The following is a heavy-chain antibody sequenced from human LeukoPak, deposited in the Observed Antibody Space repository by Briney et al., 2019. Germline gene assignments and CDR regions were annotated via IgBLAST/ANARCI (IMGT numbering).Heavy chain of an antibody. Sequence: GGSLRLSCEASGFTFSTFAMIWVRQPPGKGLEWVSSIFPSGGEIHYADSVRGRFTISRDNAKNSLYLELSGLRPEDTAMYFCAKAIAAVAGYDAFDIWGQGTMVTVSS. V-gene: IGHV3-23*01. J-gene: IGHJ3*02. CDR3: AKAIAAVAGYDAFDI. CDR1: GFTFSTFA. D-gene: IGHD6-19*01. CDR2: IFPSGGEI.